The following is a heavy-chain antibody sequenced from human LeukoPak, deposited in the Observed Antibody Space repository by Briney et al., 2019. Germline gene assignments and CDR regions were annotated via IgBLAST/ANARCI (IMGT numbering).Heavy chain of an antibody. Sequence: PSETLSLTCTVSGGSISSYYWSWIRQPPGKGLEWIGFIFYSGTTNYNPSLKSRVSISVDTSKNQFSLKLSSVTAADTAVYYCARGGWNKFDYWGQGTLVTVSS. CDR3: ARGGWNKFDY. CDR2: IFYSGTT. CDR1: GGSISSYY. J-gene: IGHJ4*02. V-gene: IGHV4-59*01. D-gene: IGHD3-22*01.